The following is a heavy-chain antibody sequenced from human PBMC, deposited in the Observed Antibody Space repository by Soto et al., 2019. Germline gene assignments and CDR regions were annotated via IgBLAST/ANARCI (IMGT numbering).Heavy chain of an antibody. CDR3: ARDALGVPLLATIHFDQ. D-gene: IGHD5-12*01. Sequence: QVPLVQSGAEVKKPGASMKVSCKASGYTFTSHGISWVRQAPGQELEWMGWNNVYNGDTNYARKSQGRVSMTADSSTTTADLELRSLSSDDPAVSYCARDALGVPLLATIHFDQWGQGTLV. J-gene: IGHJ4*02. CDR2: NNVYNGDT. V-gene: IGHV1-18*04. CDR1: GYTFTSHG.